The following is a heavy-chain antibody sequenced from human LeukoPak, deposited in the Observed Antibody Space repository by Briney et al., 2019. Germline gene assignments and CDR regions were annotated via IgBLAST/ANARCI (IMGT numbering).Heavy chain of an antibody. CDR2: ISGSGAGT. CDR1: GFTFSSYA. Sequence: PGGSLRLSCAASGFTFSSYAMSWVRQAPGKGLEWVSAISGSGAGTYYTDSVKGRFTISRDNSKNTLYLQMNSLRAEDTAVYYCAKPHPPYSSGWYIDYWGQGTLVTVSS. J-gene: IGHJ4*02. V-gene: IGHV3-23*01. CDR3: AKPHPPYSSGWYIDY. D-gene: IGHD6-19*01.